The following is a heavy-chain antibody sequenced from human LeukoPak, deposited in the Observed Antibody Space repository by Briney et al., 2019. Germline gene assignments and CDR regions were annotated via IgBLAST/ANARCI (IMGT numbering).Heavy chain of an antibody. J-gene: IGHJ4*02. D-gene: IGHD2-2*01. CDR3: AREHLLDCGSTSCFYYFDY. Sequence: SSETLSLTCTVSGGSISSYYWSWIRQPAGKGLEWIGRIYTSGSTNYNPSLKSRVTMSVDTSKNQFSLKLSSVTAADTAVYYCAREHLLDCGSTSCFYYFDYWGQGTLVTVSS. CDR2: IYTSGST. CDR1: GGSISSYY. V-gene: IGHV4-4*07.